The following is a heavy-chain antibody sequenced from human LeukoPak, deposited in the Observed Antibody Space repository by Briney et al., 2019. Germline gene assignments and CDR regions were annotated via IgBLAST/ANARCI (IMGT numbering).Heavy chain of an antibody. D-gene: IGHD3-16*02. V-gene: IGHV1-2*06. CDR2: INPNSGGT. J-gene: IGHJ4*02. CDR1: GYTFTGYY. Sequence: ASVKVSCKASGYTFTGYYMHWVRQAPGQGLEWMGRINPNSGGTNYAQKFQGRVTMTRDTSISTAYMELSRLRSDDTAVYYRANILSYDYVWGSYRPFDYWGQGTLVTVSS. CDR3: ANILSYDYVWGSYRPFDY.